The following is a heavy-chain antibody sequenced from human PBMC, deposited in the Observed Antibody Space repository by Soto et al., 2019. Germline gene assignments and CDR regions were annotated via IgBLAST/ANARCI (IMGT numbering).Heavy chain of an antibody. D-gene: IGHD6-6*01. Sequence: GGSLRLSCAASGLTFSDYGMHWVRQAPGKGLEWVAIIWYDGSGAHYLDSVKGRFTISRDNFKNTLYLQMDSLRAEDTAVYYCATDRGSGSSGLSCMDVWGQGTTVTVSS. CDR2: IWYDGSGA. CDR3: ATDRGSGSSGLSCMDV. J-gene: IGHJ6*02. CDR1: GLTFSDYG. V-gene: IGHV3-33*01.